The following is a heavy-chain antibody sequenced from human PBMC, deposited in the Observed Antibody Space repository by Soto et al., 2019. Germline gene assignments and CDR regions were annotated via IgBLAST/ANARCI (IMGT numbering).Heavy chain of an antibody. CDR3: ARELTTMTTLEQTDAFDI. Sequence: QVQLVQSGAEVKKPGASVKVSCKASGYTFTSYDINWVRQATGQGLEWMGWMNPNSGNTGYAQKFQGRVTMTRNTSISTAYMELSSLRSEDTAVYYCARELTTMTTLEQTDAFDIWGQGTIVTVSS. J-gene: IGHJ3*02. CDR1: GYTFTSYD. V-gene: IGHV1-8*01. D-gene: IGHD4-17*01. CDR2: MNPNSGNT.